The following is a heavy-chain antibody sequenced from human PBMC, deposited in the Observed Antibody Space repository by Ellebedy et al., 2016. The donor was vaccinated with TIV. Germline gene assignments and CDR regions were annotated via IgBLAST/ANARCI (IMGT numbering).Heavy chain of an antibody. CDR3: AAGTGRTDFDY. CDR1: GFTFSDYY. Sequence: GGSLRLSXAASGFTFSDYYMSWARQAPGKGMEWVSYISDTGSSIYYADSVKGRFTISRDNAKNSPYLQMNSLETEDTAVYYCAAGTGRTDFDYWGQGTLVTVSS. J-gene: IGHJ4*02. V-gene: IGHV3-11*01. CDR2: ISDTGSSI. D-gene: IGHD1-1*01.